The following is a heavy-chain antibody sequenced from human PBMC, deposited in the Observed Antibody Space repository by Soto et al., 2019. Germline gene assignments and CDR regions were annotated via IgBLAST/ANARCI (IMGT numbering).Heavy chain of an antibody. D-gene: IGHD6-19*01. J-gene: IGHJ4*02. CDR2: FYYSGST. Sequence: PSETLSLTCTVSGGSIRSNYWGWIRQPPGKGLEWIGSFYYSGSTNYNPSLKSRVIIPVDTSKNQFSLKLNSVTAADTAVYYCARRGDAGWYEPHYFDYWGQGNLVTVSS. CDR1: GGSIRSNY. V-gene: IGHV4-59*08. CDR3: ARRGDAGWYEPHYFDY.